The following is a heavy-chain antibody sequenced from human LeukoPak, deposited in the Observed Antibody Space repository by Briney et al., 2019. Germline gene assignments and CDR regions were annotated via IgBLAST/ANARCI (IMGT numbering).Heavy chain of an antibody. V-gene: IGHV4-39*02. D-gene: IGHD6-19*01. CDR1: GDSISNHNYF. CDR2: IHYIGST. Sequence: SETLSLTCTVSGDSISNHNYFWGWIRQPPGKGLEWIGSIHYIGSTYFNLSLKSRVTVSVDTSKNHFSLKLSSVTAADTAVYYCATSVYSSGWHPFFDYWGQGAPVTVSS. J-gene: IGHJ4*02. CDR3: ATSVYSSGWHPFFDY.